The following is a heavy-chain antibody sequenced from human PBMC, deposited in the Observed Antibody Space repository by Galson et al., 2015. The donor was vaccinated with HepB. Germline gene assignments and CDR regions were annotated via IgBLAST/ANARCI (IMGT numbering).Heavy chain of an antibody. J-gene: IGHJ4*02. V-gene: IGHV3-48*02. CDR2: ISSSSSII. CDR3: ARVLDGRFDY. Sequence: SLRLSCAASGFTFSSYSMNRVRQAPGKGLEWVSYISSSSSIISYADSVKGRFTISRDNAKNSLYLQMNSLRDEDTAVYYCARVLDGRFDYWGQATLVTVSS. D-gene: IGHD1-1*01. CDR1: GFTFSSYS.